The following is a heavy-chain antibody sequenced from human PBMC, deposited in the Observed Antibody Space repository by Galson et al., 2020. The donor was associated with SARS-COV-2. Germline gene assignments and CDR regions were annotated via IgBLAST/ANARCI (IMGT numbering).Heavy chain of an antibody. J-gene: IGHJ4*02. Sequence: GSLRLSCAASGFTLGSYDMTWVRQAPGKGLEWVSGISVSGDSTYNTDSVKGRFTISRDNSKNTLYLQMNSLRAEDTAVYYCARQGQIFDYWGQGTLVTVSS. CDR1: GFTLGSYD. CDR3: ARQGQIFDY. V-gene: IGHV3-23*01. CDR2: ISVSGDST.